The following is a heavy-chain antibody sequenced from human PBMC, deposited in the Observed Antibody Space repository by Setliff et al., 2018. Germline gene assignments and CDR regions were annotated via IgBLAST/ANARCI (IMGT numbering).Heavy chain of an antibody. J-gene: IGHJ4*02. Sequence: PGGSLRLSCAASGFSFSSYAMSWVRQAPGKGLEWVSAISGSGGDTYYADSMKGRFTISRDNSKNTLYLQMNSLRAEDTAVYYCTKDSNGEFADYWGQGTLVTVSS. CDR2: ISGSGGDT. V-gene: IGHV3-23*01. CDR3: TKDSNGEFADY. CDR1: GFSFSSYA. D-gene: IGHD1-1*01.